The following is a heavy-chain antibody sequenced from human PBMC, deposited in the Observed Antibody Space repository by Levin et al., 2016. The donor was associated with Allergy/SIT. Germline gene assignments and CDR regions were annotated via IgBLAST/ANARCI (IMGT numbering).Heavy chain of an antibody. D-gene: IGHD6-19*01. J-gene: IGHJ5*01. V-gene: IGHV5-10-1*01. CDR1: GYSFSSFR. Sequence: GESLKISCQASGYSFSSFRIAWVRQMPGKGLEWMATIDPSDSYTNYSPSFQGHVTLSVDKSINTAYLQWSSLKASDTAVYYCARLKLSSGWSFDFWGQGTPSHRLL. CDR2: IDPSDSYT. CDR3: ARLKLSSGWSFDF.